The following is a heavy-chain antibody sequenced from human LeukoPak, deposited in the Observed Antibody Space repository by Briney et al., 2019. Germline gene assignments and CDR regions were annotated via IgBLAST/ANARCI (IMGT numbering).Heavy chain of an antibody. V-gene: IGHV3-74*01. CDR3: ARGRPHGNDY. CDR2: IASDGSST. Sequence: GGSLRLSCAASGFTFTTYAMSWVRQAPGKGLVWVSRIASDGSSTTYADSVKGRFSISRDNAKNTLYLQMNSLRVEDTAVYYCARGRPHGNDYWGQGTLVTVSS. CDR1: GFTFTTYA. D-gene: IGHD4-23*01. J-gene: IGHJ4*02.